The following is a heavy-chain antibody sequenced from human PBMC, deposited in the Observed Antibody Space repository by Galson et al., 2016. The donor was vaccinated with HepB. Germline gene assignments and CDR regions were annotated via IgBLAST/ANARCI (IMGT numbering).Heavy chain of an antibody. CDR2: IIPIFDTA. CDR1: GGTFSSYA. D-gene: IGHD3-22*01. V-gene: IGHV1-69*13. J-gene: IGHJ4*02. Sequence: SVKVSCKASGGTFSSYATSWVRRAPGQGFEWMGGIIPIFDTADYAQKFQGRVTITADESTSTAYMELSSLTSEDTAMYYCAVSKEGVFYYDSTNYFGYFDYWGQGTLVTVSS. CDR3: AVSKEGVFYYDSTNYFGYFDY.